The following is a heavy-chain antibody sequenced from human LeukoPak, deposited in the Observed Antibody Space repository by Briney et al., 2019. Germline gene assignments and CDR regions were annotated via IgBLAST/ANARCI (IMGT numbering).Heavy chain of an antibody. CDR1: GFTFSSYS. Sequence: GGSLRLSCAASGFTFSSYSMNWVRRAPGKGLEWVSYISGSSSTIYYADSVKGRFTISRDNAKNSLYLQMNSLRAEDTAVYYCARDQGFYDAFDIWGQGTMVTVSS. D-gene: IGHD3-3*01. J-gene: IGHJ3*02. V-gene: IGHV3-48*01. CDR3: ARDQGFYDAFDI. CDR2: ISGSSSTI.